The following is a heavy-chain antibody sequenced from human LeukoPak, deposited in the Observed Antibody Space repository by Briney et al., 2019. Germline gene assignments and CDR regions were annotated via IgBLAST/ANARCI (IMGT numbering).Heavy chain of an antibody. J-gene: IGHJ6*03. CDR3: ARGLSRNYYYYYYMDV. V-gene: IGHV4-59*01. CDR1: GGSISSYY. Sequence: ASETLSLTCTVSGGSISSYYWSWIRQPPGKGLEWIGYIYYSGSTNYNPSLKSRVTISVDTSKNQFSLKLSSVTAADTAVYYCARGLSRNYYYYYYMDVWGKGTTVTVSS. CDR2: IYYSGST. D-gene: IGHD1-14*01.